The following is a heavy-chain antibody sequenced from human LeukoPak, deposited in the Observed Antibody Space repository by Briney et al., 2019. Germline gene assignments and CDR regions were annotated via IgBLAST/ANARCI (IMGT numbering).Heavy chain of an antibody. D-gene: IGHD4-11*01. J-gene: IGHJ5*02. CDR2: INPNSGGT. Sequence: ASVKVSCKASGYTFTGYYMHWVRQAPGQGLEWMGWINPNSGGTNYAQKFQGRVTMARDTSISTAYMELSRLRSDDTAVYYCARDLGTTERNWFDPWGQGTLVTVSS. CDR3: ARDLGTTERNWFDP. V-gene: IGHV1-2*02. CDR1: GYTFTGYY.